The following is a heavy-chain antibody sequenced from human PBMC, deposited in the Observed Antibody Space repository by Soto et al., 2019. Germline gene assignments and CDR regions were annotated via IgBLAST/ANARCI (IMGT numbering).Heavy chain of an antibody. CDR2: ISGSGGST. CDR1: GFTFSSYA. J-gene: IGHJ6*04. CDR3: AKDSFQTPSTYYDFWSGYPPPLDV. Sequence: PGGSLRLSCAASGFTFSSYAMSWVRQAPGKGLEWVSAISGSGGSTYYADSVKGRFTISRDNSKDTLYLQMNSLRAEDTAVYYCAKDSFQTPSTYYDFWSGYPPPLDVWGKGTTVTVSS. D-gene: IGHD3-3*01. V-gene: IGHV3-23*01.